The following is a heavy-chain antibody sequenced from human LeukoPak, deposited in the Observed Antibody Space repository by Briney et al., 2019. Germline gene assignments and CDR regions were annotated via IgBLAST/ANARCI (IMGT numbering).Heavy chain of an antibody. D-gene: IGHD1-7*01. CDR3: ARGLTGTTGFYYYGMDV. J-gene: IGHJ6*02. V-gene: IGHV3-7*01. CDR1: GFTFSSYW. CDR2: IKQDGSEK. Sequence: PGGSLRRSGAASGFTFSSYWMSWLRQAPGKGLEGGANIKQDGSEKYYVDSVKGRFTISRDNAKNSLYLQTNSLRAEDTAVYYCARGLTGTTGFYYYGMDVWGQATTVTVSS.